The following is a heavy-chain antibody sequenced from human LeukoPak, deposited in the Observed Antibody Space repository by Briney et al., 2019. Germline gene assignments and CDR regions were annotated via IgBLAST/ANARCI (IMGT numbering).Heavy chain of an antibody. CDR1: GFTFSSYR. CDR2: ITSNGGLI. D-gene: IGHD3-16*01. CDR3: AGPIWGSYVFDY. J-gene: IGHJ4*02. V-gene: IGHV3-21*01. Sequence: GGSLRLSCEASGFTFSSYRMNWVRQAPGKGLEWVSSITSNGGLIYYGDSVKGRFTISRDNAKNSLYLRMDSLRAEDTAVYYCAGPIWGSYVFDYWGQGTLVTVSS.